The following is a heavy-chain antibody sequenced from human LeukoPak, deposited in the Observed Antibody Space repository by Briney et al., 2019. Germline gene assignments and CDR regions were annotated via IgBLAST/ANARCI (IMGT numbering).Heavy chain of an antibody. CDR3: ARGPHVVYGYSYGIDY. CDR2: INHSGST. D-gene: IGHD5-18*01. CDR1: GGSFSNYD. J-gene: IGHJ4*02. Sequence: SETLSLTCGVYGGSFSNYDWNWIRQPPGKGLEWIGEINHSGSTSYNPSLKSRVTISVDTSKNQFSLKLSSVTAADTAVYYCARGPHVVYGYSYGIDYWGQGTLVTVSS. V-gene: IGHV4-34*01.